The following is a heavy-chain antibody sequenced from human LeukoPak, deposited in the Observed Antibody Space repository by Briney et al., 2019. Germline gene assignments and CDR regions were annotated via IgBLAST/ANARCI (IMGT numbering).Heavy chain of an antibody. V-gene: IGHV4-39*07. D-gene: IGHD3-22*01. CDR2: IYYSGST. CDR1: GGSISSSSYY. J-gene: IGHJ3*02. Sequence: PSETLSLTCTVSGGSISSSSYYWGWIRQPPGKGLEWIGSIYYSGSTYYNPSLKSRVTISVDTSKNQFSLKLSSVTAADTAVYYCARVLPPHLTYYYDSSGYQYDAFDIWGQGTMVTVSS. CDR3: ARVLPPHLTYYYDSSGYQYDAFDI.